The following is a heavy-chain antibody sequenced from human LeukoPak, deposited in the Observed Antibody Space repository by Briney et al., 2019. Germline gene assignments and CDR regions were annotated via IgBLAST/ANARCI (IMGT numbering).Heavy chain of an antibody. Sequence: GGSLRLSCAASGFTFSTYAISWVRQAPGRGLEWVSGISGSGTKTYSADSVEGRFTISRDNSKNTVYLQMNSMRAEDTAVYFCARGRRIGTNSYYFDYWGQGALVTVSS. V-gene: IGHV3-23*01. J-gene: IGHJ4*02. D-gene: IGHD1-26*01. CDR3: ARGRRIGTNSYYFDY. CDR1: GFTFSTYA. CDR2: ISGSGTKT.